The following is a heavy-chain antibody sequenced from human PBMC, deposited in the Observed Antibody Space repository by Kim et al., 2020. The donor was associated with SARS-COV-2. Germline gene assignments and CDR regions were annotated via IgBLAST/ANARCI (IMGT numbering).Heavy chain of an antibody. CDR3: ARDGWEDYYGSGSYYNGVDV. Sequence: GGSLRLSCAASGFTFSSYSMNWVRQAPGKGLEWVSSISSSSSYIYYADSVKGRFTISRDNAKNSLYLQMNSLRAEDTAVYYCARDGWEDYYGSGSYYNGVDVWGQGTTVTVSS. V-gene: IGHV3-21*01. CDR1: GFTFSSYS. D-gene: IGHD3-10*01. CDR2: ISSSSSYI. J-gene: IGHJ6*02.